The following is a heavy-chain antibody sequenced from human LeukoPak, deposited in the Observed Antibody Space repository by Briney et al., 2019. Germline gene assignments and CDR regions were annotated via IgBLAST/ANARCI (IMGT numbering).Heavy chain of an antibody. CDR3: ARVSQGPNPHYYDTPIDY. V-gene: IGHV4-39*07. Sequence: SETLSLTCTVSGGSISSSSYYWGWIRQPPGKGLEWIGSIYYSGSTYYNPSLKRRVTRSVDTSKNQFSLKLSSVTAADTAVYYCARVSQGPNPHYYDTPIDYWGQGTLVTVSS. J-gene: IGHJ4*02. D-gene: IGHD3-22*01. CDR1: GGSISSSSYY. CDR2: IYYSGST.